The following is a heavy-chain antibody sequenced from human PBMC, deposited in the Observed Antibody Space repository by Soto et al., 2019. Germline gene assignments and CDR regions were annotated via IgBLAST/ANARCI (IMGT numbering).Heavy chain of an antibody. CDR1: GFTFSGSA. J-gene: IGHJ3*02. D-gene: IGHD2-2*01. CDR3: TRALVVPAAEHAFDI. Sequence: GGSLRLSCAASGFTFSGSAMHWVRQASGKGLEWVGRIRSKANSYATAYAASVKGRFTISRDDSKNTAYLQMNSLKTEDTAVYYCTRALVVPAAEHAFDIWGQGTMVTVSS. CDR2: IRSKANSYAT. V-gene: IGHV3-73*01.